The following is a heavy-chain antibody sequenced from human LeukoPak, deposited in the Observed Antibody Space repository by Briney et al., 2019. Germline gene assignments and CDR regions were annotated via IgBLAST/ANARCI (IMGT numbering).Heavy chain of an antibody. CDR1: GFTFSTYA. Sequence: GGSLRLSCAASGFTFSTYALSWVRQAPGKGLEWVSSISANGVSTDSADSVKGRFTISRDNSRNTLFLQMNSLRAEDTAVYYCAKVDYCSGGGCYSKWFDYWGQGTLVTVSS. CDR2: ISANGVST. D-gene: IGHD2-15*01. V-gene: IGHV3-23*01. CDR3: AKVDYCSGGGCYSKWFDY. J-gene: IGHJ4*02.